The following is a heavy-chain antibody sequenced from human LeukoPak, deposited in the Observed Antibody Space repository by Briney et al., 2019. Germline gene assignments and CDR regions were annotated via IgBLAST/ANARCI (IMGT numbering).Heavy chain of an antibody. CDR1: GFTFSSYG. V-gene: IGHV3-23*01. Sequence: GGSLRFSCAASGFTFSSYGMGWVRQAPGKGLEWFSAISGSSGSTYYADSVKGRFTISRDNSKNTLYLQMNSLRAEDTAVYYCAPKDDHDAFDIWGQGTMVTVSS. CDR2: ISGSSGST. D-gene: IGHD2-15*01. CDR3: APKDDHDAFDI. J-gene: IGHJ3*02.